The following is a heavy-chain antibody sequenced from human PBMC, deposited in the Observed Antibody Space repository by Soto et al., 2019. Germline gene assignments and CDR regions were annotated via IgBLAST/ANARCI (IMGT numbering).Heavy chain of an antibody. CDR3: ARAYSSSWDRWFDP. J-gene: IGHJ5*02. D-gene: IGHD6-13*01. CDR1: GGSISSYY. V-gene: IGHV4-59*01. CDR2: IYYSGST. Sequence: PSETLSLTCTVSGGSISSYYWSWIRQPPGKGPEWIGYIYYSGSTNYNPSLKSRVTISVDTSKNQFSLKLSSVTAADTAVYYCARAYSSSWDRWFDPWGQGTLVTVSS.